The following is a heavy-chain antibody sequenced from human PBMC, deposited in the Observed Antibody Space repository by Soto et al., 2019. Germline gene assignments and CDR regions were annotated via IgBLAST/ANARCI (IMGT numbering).Heavy chain of an antibody. V-gene: IGHV1-69*01. D-gene: IGHD5-18*01. CDR2: IIPIFGTA. CDR1: GGTLSSYA. CDR3: AREGDTAMALTPVYFDY. Sequence: QVQLVQSGAEVKKPGSSVKVSCKASGGTLSSYAISWVRQAPGQGLEWMGGIIPIFGTANYAQKFQGRVTITADESTSTAYMELSSLRSEDTAVYYCAREGDTAMALTPVYFDYWGQGTLVTVSS. J-gene: IGHJ4*02.